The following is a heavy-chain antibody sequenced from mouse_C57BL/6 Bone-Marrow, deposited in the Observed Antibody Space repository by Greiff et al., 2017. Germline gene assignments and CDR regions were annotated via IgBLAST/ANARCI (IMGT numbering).Heavy chain of an antibody. Sequence: DVMLVESGGGLVQPKGSLKLSCAASGFSFNTYAMNWVRQAPGKGLEWVARIRSKSNNDATYYADSVKDRFTISRDDSESMLYLQMNNLKTEDTAMYYCVRQTAQAGAYWGQGTLVTVSA. J-gene: IGHJ3*01. CDR3: VRQTAQAGAY. CDR2: IRSKSNNDAT. CDR1: GFSFNTYA. D-gene: IGHD3-2*02. V-gene: IGHV10-1*01.